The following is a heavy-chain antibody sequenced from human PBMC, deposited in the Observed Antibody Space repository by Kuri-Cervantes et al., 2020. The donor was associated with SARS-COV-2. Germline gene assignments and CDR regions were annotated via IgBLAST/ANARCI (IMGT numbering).Heavy chain of an antibody. CDR1: GYSFSSYW. V-gene: IGHV5-51*01. CDR2: IHPADSET. Sequence: GESLKISCQGSGYSFSSYWIGWVRQMPGKGLKWMGIIHPADSETRYSPSFQGQVTISADKSTTTAYLQWSSLKASDTAMYYCARLLFWSGFVDSWGQGTLVTVSS. J-gene: IGHJ4*02. CDR3: ARLLFWSGFVDS. D-gene: IGHD3-3*01.